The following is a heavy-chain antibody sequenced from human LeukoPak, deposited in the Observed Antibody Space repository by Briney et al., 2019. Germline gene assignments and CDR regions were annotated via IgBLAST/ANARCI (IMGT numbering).Heavy chain of an antibody. CDR2: LNSGGGDET. Sequence: PGGSLRLSCAASELTLASYPMSWVRQAPGKGLEWLSALNSGGGDETYYADSVKGRFTISRDNSKNTLYLQMNSLRAEDTALYYCAKDCRWPNDAFDIWGQGTMVTVSS. V-gene: IGHV3-23*01. CDR1: ELTLASYP. D-gene: IGHD6-13*01. CDR3: AKDCRWPNDAFDI. J-gene: IGHJ3*02.